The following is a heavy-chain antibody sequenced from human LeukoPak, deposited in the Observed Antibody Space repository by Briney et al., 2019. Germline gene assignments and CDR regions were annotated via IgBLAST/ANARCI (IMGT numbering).Heavy chain of an antibody. J-gene: IGHJ5*02. V-gene: IGHV1-46*01. CDR2: INPSGGST. D-gene: IGHD3-10*01. CDR1: GYTLTSYY. Sequence: ASVKVSCKASGYTLTSYYMHWVRQAPGQGLEWMGIINPSGGSTSYAQKFQGRVTMTRDTSTSTVYMELSSLRSEDTAVYYCAREVRGGNWFDPWGQGTLVTVSS. CDR3: AREVRGGNWFDP.